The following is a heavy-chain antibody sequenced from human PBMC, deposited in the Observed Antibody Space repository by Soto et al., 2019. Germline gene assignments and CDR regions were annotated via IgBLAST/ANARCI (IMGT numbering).Heavy chain of an antibody. CDR2: ISGSGDTT. J-gene: IGHJ4*02. D-gene: IGHD3-10*01. V-gene: IGHV3-23*01. CDR3: AKGHFFHSGTYLDF. Sequence: PGGSLRLSCAASGFTFSSYAMSWVRQAPGSGLECVSIISGSGDTTYFADSVKGRFTISRDNSKNTLYLQMNSLGVEDTATYYCAKGHFFHSGTYLDFWGQGTLVTVSS. CDR1: GFTFSSYA.